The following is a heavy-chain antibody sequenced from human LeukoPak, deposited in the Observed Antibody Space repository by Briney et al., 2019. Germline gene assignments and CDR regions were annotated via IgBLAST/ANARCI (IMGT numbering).Heavy chain of an antibody. D-gene: IGHD6-13*01. V-gene: IGHV3-33*06. J-gene: IGHJ6*02. CDR3: AKAASSSWPSYQYGMDV. CDR1: GFTFSSYG. CDR2: IWYDGSNK. Sequence: GRSLRLSCAASGFTFSSYGMHWVRQAPGKGLEWVAVIWYDGSNKYYADSVKGRFTIPRDNSKNTVYLQMNDLRVDDTAVYYCAKAASSSWPSYQYGMDVWGQGTTVTVSS.